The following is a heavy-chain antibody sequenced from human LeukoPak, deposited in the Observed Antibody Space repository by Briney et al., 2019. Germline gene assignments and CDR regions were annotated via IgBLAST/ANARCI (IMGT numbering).Heavy chain of an antibody. Sequence: PSETLSLTCTVSGGSISSYYWSRIRQPPGKGLEWIGYIYYSGSTNYNPSLKSRVTISVDTSKNQFSLKLSSVTAADTAVYYCASSSSWYGNAFDIWGQGTMVTVSS. CDR2: IYYSGST. V-gene: IGHV4-59*01. CDR1: GGSISSYY. D-gene: IGHD6-13*01. CDR3: ASSSSWYGNAFDI. J-gene: IGHJ3*02.